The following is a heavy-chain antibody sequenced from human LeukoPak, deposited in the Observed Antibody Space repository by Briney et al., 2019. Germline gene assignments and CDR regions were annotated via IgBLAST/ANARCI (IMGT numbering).Heavy chain of an antibody. V-gene: IGHV1-18*01. D-gene: IGHD1-14*01. CDR2: ISAYNGNT. Sequence: ASVKVSCKASGYTFTSYGISWVRQAPGQGLEWMGWISAYNGNTHYAQKLQGRVTMTTDTSTSTAYMELRSLRSDDTAVYYCARSDRGRYYFDYWGQGTLVTVSS. J-gene: IGHJ4*02. CDR3: ARSDRGRYYFDY. CDR1: GYTFTSYG.